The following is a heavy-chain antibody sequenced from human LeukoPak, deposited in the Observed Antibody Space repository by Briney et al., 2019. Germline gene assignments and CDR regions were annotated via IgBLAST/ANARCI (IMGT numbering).Heavy chain of an antibody. CDR2: IYNSGST. CDR3: AAVIMITFGGVIVEDY. V-gene: IGHV4-30-4*01. CDR1: GGSISSGDYY. D-gene: IGHD3-16*02. Sequence: SETLSLTCTVSGGSISSGDYYWSWIRQPPGKGLEWIGYIYNSGSTYYNPPLKSRVTISVDTSKNQFSLKLSSVTAADTAVYYCAAVIMITFGGVIVEDYWGQGTLVTVSS. J-gene: IGHJ4*02.